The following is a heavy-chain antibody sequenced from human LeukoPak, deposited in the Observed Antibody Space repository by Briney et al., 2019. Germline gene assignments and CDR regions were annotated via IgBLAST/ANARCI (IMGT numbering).Heavy chain of an antibody. CDR2: IVGSGTST. J-gene: IGHJ4*02. D-gene: IGHD3-9*01. CDR1: GFTFSSYG. V-gene: IGHV3-23*01. CDR3: ARVRGYYDILTGYWAYYFDY. Sequence: PGGSLRLSCAASGFTFSSYGMTWVRQAPGKGLEWVSVIVGSGTSTYYADSVKGRFTISRDNSKNTLYLQMNSLRAEDTAVYYCARVRGYYDILTGYWAYYFDYWGQGTLVTVSS.